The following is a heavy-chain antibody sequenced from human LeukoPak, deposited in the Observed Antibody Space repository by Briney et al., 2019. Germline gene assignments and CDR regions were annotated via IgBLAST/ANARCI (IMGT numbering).Heavy chain of an antibody. D-gene: IGHD3-3*01. CDR3: AREHGFFGEENFDY. V-gene: IGHV4-39*02. J-gene: IGHJ4*02. CDR1: GGSISSSGYY. Sequence: SETLSLTCTVSGGSISSSGYYWGWIRQPPGKGLEWIGSIYYSGSTYYNPSLKSRVTISVDTSKNQFSLKLSSVTAADTAVYYCAREHGFFGEENFDYWGQGTLVTVSS. CDR2: IYYSGST.